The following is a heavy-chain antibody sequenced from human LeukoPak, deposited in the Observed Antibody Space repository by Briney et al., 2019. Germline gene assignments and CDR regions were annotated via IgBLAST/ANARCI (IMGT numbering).Heavy chain of an antibody. V-gene: IGHV3-30*02. CDR1: GFTFSSYG. J-gene: IGHJ4*02. CDR2: IRYDGSNK. CDR3: AKAPAAAGTETEEIDY. D-gene: IGHD6-13*01. Sequence: GGSLRLSCAASGFTFSSYGMHWVRQAPGKGLEWVAFIRYDGSNKYYADSVKGRFTISRDNSKNTLYLQMNSLRAEDTAVYYRAKAPAAAGTETEEIDYWGQGTLVTVSS.